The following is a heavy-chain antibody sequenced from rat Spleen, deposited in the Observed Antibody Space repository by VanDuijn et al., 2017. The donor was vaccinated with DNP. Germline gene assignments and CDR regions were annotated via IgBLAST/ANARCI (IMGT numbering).Heavy chain of an antibody. CDR1: GFNFHDHW. CDR2: INKDSSRI. Sequence: EVKLVESGGGLVQPGRSLKLSCAASGFNFHDHWMGWVRQAPGKGPEWIGEINKDSSRISHTPSLKDKFTISRDNAQNTLFLQMSNLGSEDTAIYYCARQSRLTRAMDVWGQGTSVTVSS. J-gene: IGHJ4*01. D-gene: IGHD1-11*01. V-gene: IGHV4-2*01. CDR3: ARQSRLTRAMDV.